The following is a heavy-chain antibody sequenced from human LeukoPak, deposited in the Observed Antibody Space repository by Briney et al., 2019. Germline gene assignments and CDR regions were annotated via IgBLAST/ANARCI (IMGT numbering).Heavy chain of an antibody. V-gene: IGHV4-30-4*08. CDR2: IYYSGST. Sequence: QTLSLTCTVSGGSISSGDYYWSWIRQPPGKGLEWIGYIYYSGSTYYNPSLKSRVTISVDTSKNQFSLKLSSVTAADTAVYYCARAGDIVVVPAAIITRPFDYWGQGTLVTVSS. D-gene: IGHD2-2*01. CDR1: GGSISSGDYY. J-gene: IGHJ4*02. CDR3: ARAGDIVVVPAAIITRPFDY.